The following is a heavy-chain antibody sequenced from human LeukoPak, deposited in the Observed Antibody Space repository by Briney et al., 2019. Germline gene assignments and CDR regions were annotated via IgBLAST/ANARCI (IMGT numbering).Heavy chain of an antibody. Sequence: SETLSLTCAVYGGSFSGYYWSWIRQPPGKGLEWIGEINHSGSTNYNPSLKSRATISVDTAKNQVSLKLSSVTAADTAVYYCARESNYYGSGTGWFDPWGQGTLVTVSS. CDR3: ARESNYYGSGTGWFDP. V-gene: IGHV4-34*01. D-gene: IGHD3-10*01. CDR2: INHSGST. CDR1: GGSFSGYY. J-gene: IGHJ5*02.